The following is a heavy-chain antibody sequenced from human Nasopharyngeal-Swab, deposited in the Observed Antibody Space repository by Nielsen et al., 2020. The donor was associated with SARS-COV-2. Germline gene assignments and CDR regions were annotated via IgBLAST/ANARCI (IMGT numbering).Heavy chain of an antibody. V-gene: IGHV3-53*01. CDR1: GFTVSSQY. CDR2: IYSGGDT. CDR3: ARGESGFDPLDC. J-gene: IGHJ4*02. D-gene: IGHD3-3*01. Sequence: GESLKISCAASGFTVSSQYMNWVRQAPGKGLEWVSIIYSGGDTDYADSVKGRFIMSRDKSKNTLYLQMNRLRAEDTAVYYCARGESGFDPLDCWGQGTLVTVSS.